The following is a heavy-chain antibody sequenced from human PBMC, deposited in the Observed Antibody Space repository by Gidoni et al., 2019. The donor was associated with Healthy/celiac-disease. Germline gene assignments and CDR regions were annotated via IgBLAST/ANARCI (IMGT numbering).Heavy chain of an antibody. J-gene: IGHJ3*02. CDR2: IWYDGSNK. CDR1: GFTFSSYG. Sequence: QVQLVESGGGVVQPGRSLRLSCAASGFTFSSYGMHWVRQAPGKGLAWVAVIWYDGSNKYYADSVKGRFTISRDNSKNTLYLQMNSLRAEDAAVYYCARDRTPGGWNHDAFDIWGQGTMVTVSS. V-gene: IGHV3-33*01. CDR3: ARDRTPGGWNHDAFDI. D-gene: IGHD1-1*01.